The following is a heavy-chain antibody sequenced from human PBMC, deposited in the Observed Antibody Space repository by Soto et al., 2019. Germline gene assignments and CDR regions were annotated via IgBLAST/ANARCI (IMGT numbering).Heavy chain of an antibody. V-gene: IGHV4-59*08. Sequence: PSETLSLTCTVSGGSISSYYWSWIRQPPGKGLEWIGYIYYSGSTNYNPSIKSRVTISVDTSKNQFSLKLSSVTAADTAMYYCARRYGSCFDYWGQGTLVTVSS. D-gene: IGHD5-18*01. J-gene: IGHJ4*02. CDR3: ARRYGSCFDY. CDR1: GGSISSYY. CDR2: IYYSGST.